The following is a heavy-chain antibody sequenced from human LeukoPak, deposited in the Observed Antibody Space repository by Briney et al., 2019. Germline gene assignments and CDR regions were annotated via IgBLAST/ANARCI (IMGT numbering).Heavy chain of an antibody. D-gene: IGHD3-3*01. J-gene: IGHJ6*02. V-gene: IGHV3-21*01. Sequence: GGSLRLSCVAAGFNVSSYTMNWVRQAPGKGLEWVSSISNSRDYKYYGDSVKGRFTMSRDNAEKSLYPQMNSLRAEDTAVYYCARVGLGDYDFWSGPSRGYYYYAMDVWGQGTTLTVSS. CDR1: GFNVSSYT. CDR3: ARVGLGDYDFWSGPSRGYYYYAMDV. CDR2: ISNSRDYK.